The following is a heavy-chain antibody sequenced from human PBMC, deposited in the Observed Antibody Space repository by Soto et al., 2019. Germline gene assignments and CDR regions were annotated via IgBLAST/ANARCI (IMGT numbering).Heavy chain of an antibody. V-gene: IGHV1-18*01. CDR2: ISGFNGQT. J-gene: IGHJ4*02. Sequence: GPGVKKPGASVKVSCKASGNTFASHGFSWVRQAPGQGLEWMGWISGFNGQTNYALKFQGRVTLTTDTSTSTAYMELRSLRSDDTAVYFCARVDPRGVAVVRDYWGQGTLVTVSS. D-gene: IGHD3-10*01. CDR3: ARVDPRGVAVVRDY. CDR1: GNTFASHG.